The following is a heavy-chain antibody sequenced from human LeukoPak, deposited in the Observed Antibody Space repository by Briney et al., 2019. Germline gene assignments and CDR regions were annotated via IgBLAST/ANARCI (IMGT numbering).Heavy chain of an antibody. D-gene: IGHD3-9*01. V-gene: IGHV1-18*01. CDR3: ARVSLRYFDWLLSDY. J-gene: IGHJ4*02. Sequence: GASVKVSCKASGYTFTSYGISWVRQAPGQGLEWMGWISAYSGNTNYAQKLQGRVTMTTDTSTSTAYMELRSLRSDDTAVYYCARVSLRYFDWLLSDYWGQGTLVTVSS. CDR1: GYTFTSYG. CDR2: ISAYSGNT.